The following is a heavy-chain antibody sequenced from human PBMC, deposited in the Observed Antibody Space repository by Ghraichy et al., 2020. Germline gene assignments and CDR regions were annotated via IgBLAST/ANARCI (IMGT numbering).Heavy chain of an antibody. V-gene: IGHV4-59*08. CDR2: VHYTGGS. CDR1: GGSIRPHY. J-gene: IGHJ6*02. Sequence: SQTLSITCSVSGGSIRPHYWSWIRQPPGKGLEWIGYVHYTGGSDYDPSLKSRVSISVDTSKNQFSLTLTSVTAADTAVYYCARRGRGYSLYYYGLDVWGRGTTGTVSS. CDR3: ARRGRGYSLYYYGLDV. D-gene: IGHD5-18*01.